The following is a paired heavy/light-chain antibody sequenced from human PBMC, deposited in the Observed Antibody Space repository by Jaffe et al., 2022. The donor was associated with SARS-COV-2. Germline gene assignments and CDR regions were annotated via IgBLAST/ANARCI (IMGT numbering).Light chain of an antibody. CDR3: SSFRYGGIVM. CDR1: SSDVGGYNY. J-gene: IGLJ3*02. Sequence: QSALTQPASVSGSPGQSITISCTGTSSDVGGYNYVSWYQQYPGKAPKLMIYDVSNRPSGVSNRFSASKSANTASLTISGLQAEDEATYYCSSFRYGGIVMFGGGTKVTVL. CDR2: DVS. V-gene: IGLV2-14*01.
Heavy chain of an antibody. D-gene: IGHD2-21*01. V-gene: IGHV3-23*01. J-gene: IGHJ6*02. CDR1: GFTFRNHA. Sequence: EVQLLESGGGLVQPGGSLRLSCAASGFTFRNHAITWVRQAPGVGLEWLSVIDGGGRDTYYADSVRGRFTTSRDNSKNMLYLQMNSLRVEDTAVYYCAKEVASGGQLWYYGMDAWGQGTTVTVSS. CDR3: AKEVASGGQLWYYGMDA. CDR2: IDGGGRDT.